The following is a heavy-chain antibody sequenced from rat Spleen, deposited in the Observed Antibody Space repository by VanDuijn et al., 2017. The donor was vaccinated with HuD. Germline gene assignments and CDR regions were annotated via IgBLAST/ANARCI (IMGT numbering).Heavy chain of an antibody. CDR2: ISNGGSST. D-gene: IGHD4-3*01. V-gene: IGHV5-22*01. Sequence: EVQLVESGGGLVQPGSSLKLSCIASGFTFSNYGMTWVRQAPTKGLEWVTSISNGGSSTYYGDSVKGRFTISRDNAKSTLYLQMNSLRSEDTATYYCTRPDSAIYVMDAWGQGASVTVSS. CDR1: GFTFSNYG. CDR3: TRPDSAIYVMDA. J-gene: IGHJ4*01.